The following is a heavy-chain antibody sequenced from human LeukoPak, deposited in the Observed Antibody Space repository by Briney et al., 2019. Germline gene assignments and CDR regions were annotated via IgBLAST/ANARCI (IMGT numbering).Heavy chain of an antibody. CDR2: VYSGITT. D-gene: IGHD5-18*01. Sequence: GGSLRLSCAGSGFIVGDTHMTWVRQAPGKGLEWVSLVYSGITTHYADSVKGRFSISRDHSNNILYLQMNTLRAEDTAVYYCARLQGYSLGYQYFYYMDVWGTGTTVTVSS. CDR3: ARLQGYSLGYQYFYYMDV. CDR1: GFIVGDTH. J-gene: IGHJ6*03. V-gene: IGHV3-53*01.